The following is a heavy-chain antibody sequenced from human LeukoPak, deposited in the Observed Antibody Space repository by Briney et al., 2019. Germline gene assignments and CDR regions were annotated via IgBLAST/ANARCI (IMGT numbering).Heavy chain of an antibody. J-gene: IGHJ4*02. D-gene: IGHD4-17*01. V-gene: IGHV3-30-3*01. Sequence: GGSLRLSCAASGFTFSRYAMHWVRQAPGKGLEWVAVISYDGSNKYYADSVKGRFTISRDNSKNTLYLQMNSLRAEDTAVYYCARDDTVTPFDYWGQGTLVTVSS. CDR3: ARDDTVTPFDY. CDR2: ISYDGSNK. CDR1: GFTFSRYA.